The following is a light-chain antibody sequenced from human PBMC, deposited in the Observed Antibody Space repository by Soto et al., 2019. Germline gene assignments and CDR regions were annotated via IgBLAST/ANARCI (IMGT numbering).Light chain of an antibody. CDR2: GES. J-gene: IGKJ4*01. Sequence: EILTTYFSAALSVSPVVRATVSCRASQSISSKLAWYQQKHGQAPRLLIFGESNRATGIPDRFSGSGSGKDFTITISRLENEDIEVYYCQSYGSSPITFGRGTTVDIK. CDR3: QSYGSSPIT. CDR1: QSISSK. V-gene: IGKV3-20*01.